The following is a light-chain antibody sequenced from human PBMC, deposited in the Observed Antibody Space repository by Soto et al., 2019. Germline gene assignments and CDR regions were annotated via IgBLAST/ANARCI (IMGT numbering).Light chain of an antibody. CDR2: GAS. CDR3: QQFYNWPRT. V-gene: IGKV3-15*01. Sequence: EIVMTQSPGTLSVSPGERATLSCRASQSVSSSLAWYQQKPGQAPRLLIYGASTRATGIPARFSGSGSETEFTLTISSLQSEDFAVYYCQQFYNWPRTFGQGTKVDIK. J-gene: IGKJ1*01. CDR1: QSVSSS.